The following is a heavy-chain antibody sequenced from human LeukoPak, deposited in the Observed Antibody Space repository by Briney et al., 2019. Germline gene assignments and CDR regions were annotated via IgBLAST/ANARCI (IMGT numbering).Heavy chain of an antibody. CDR1: GFTFSSYW. CDR3: AKGIKELLLDY. J-gene: IGHJ4*02. CDR2: IDSGVSST. V-gene: IGHV3-74*01. Sequence: PGGSLRLSCAAPGFTFSSYWMHWVRQAPGKGLVWVSRIDSGVSSTIYADSVKGRFTISRDNAKNTLYLQMNSLRAEDTAVYYCAKGIKELLLDYWGQGTLVTVSS. D-gene: IGHD1-14*01.